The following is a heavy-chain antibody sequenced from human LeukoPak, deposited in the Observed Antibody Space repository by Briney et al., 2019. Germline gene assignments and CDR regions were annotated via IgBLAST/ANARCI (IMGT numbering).Heavy chain of an antibody. Sequence: GGSLRLSCAASGFTFSSYAMHWVRQAPGKGLEWVAVISYDGSNKYYADSVKGRFTISRDNSKNTLYLQMNSLRAEDTAVYYCARDSNYYDSSGYLDYWGQGTLVTVSS. CDR1: GFTFSSYA. J-gene: IGHJ4*02. D-gene: IGHD3-22*01. CDR3: ARDSNYYDSSGYLDY. V-gene: IGHV3-30-3*01. CDR2: ISYDGSNK.